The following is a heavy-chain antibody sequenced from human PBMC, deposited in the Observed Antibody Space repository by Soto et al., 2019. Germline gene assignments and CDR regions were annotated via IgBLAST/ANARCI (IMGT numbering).Heavy chain of an antibody. CDR2: ISYDGSNK. CDR3: ATVEYEADDY. V-gene: IGHV3-30*03. Sequence: QVQLVESGGGVVQPGRSLRLSCAASGFTFSSYGMHWVRQAPGKGLEWVDVISYDGSNKYYADSVKGRFSISRDNSKNTLYLQMNNLRAEDTAVYYCATVEYEADDYWGQGTLVTFSA. D-gene: IGHD2-2*01. CDR1: GFTFSSYG. J-gene: IGHJ4*02.